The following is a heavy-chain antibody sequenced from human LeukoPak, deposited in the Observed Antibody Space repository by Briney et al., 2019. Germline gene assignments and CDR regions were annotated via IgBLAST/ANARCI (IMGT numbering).Heavy chain of an antibody. Sequence: PGGSLRLSCAASARTFSSYWMHWVRQAPGKGLVWVSRINGDGSSTSYADSVKGRFTISRDNAKNTLYLQMNSLRAEDTAVYYCASLPLLQPTPVGYYDSSGYYVEAFDIWGQGTMVTVSS. V-gene: IGHV3-74*01. CDR3: ASLPLLQPTPVGYYDSSGYYVEAFDI. CDR2: INGDGSST. J-gene: IGHJ3*02. CDR1: ARTFSSYW. D-gene: IGHD3-22*01.